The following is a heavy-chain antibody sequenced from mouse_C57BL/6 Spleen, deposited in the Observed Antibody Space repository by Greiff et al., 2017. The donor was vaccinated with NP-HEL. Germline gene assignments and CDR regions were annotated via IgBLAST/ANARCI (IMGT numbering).Heavy chain of an antibody. Sequence: QVQLQQSGPGLVQPSQSLSITCTVSGFSLTSYGVHWVRQSPGKGLEWLGVIWRGGSTDYNAAFMSRLSITKDNSKSQVFFKMNSLQADDTAIYYCAKNRDYDGGWFAYWGQGTLVTVSA. J-gene: IGHJ3*01. CDR2: IWRGGST. CDR1: GFSLTSYG. V-gene: IGHV2-5*01. CDR3: AKNRDYDGGWFAY. D-gene: IGHD2-4*01.